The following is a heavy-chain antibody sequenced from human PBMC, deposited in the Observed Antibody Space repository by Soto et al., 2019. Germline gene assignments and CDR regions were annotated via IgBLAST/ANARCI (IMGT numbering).Heavy chain of an antibody. Sequence: ASVKGSCKASGYTFTSYDVNWVRQATGQGLEWMGWMNANSGNTGYAQKFQGRVTMTRNTSISTAYMELSSLRSEDTAVYYCLRVSPHNDFWSGSLACSDPWRGGTRAT. CDR3: LRVSPHNDFWSGSLACSDP. CDR1: GYTFTSYD. CDR2: MNANSGNT. J-gene: IGHJ5*02. D-gene: IGHD3-3*01. V-gene: IGHV1-8*01.